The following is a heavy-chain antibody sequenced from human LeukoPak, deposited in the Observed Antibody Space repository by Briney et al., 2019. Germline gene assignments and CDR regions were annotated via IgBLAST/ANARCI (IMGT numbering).Heavy chain of an antibody. J-gene: IGHJ3*02. CDR1: GYTFTGYY. Sequence: ASVKVSCKASGYTFTGYYMQWVRQAPGQGLERMGWINPNTGGTNYAQKFQGRVTVTTDTSVSTGYMELSRLTSDDTAVYYCASQTSKRYCSGGSCYFDAFDIWGQGTMVTVSS. D-gene: IGHD2-15*01. V-gene: IGHV1-2*02. CDR2: INPNTGGT. CDR3: ASQTSKRYCSGGSCYFDAFDI.